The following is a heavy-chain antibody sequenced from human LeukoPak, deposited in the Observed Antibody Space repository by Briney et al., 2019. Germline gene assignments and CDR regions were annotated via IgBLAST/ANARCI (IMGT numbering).Heavy chain of an antibody. J-gene: IGHJ4*02. CDR3: ARHSGPRYSYGYTFDY. CDR2: IYYSGST. V-gene: IGHV4-59*08. Sequence: SETLSLTCTVSGDSISTYYWSWLRQPPGKGLEWIGYIYYSGSTNYNPSLKSRVTISVDTSKNQFSLKLNSVTAADTAVYYCARHSGPRYSYGYTFDYWGQGTLVTVSS. D-gene: IGHD5-18*01. CDR1: GDSISTYY.